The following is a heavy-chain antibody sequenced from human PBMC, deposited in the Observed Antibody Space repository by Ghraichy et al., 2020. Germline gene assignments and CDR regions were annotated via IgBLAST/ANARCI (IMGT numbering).Heavy chain of an antibody. Sequence: SPTLSLTCAVSGGSFSGYYWAWIRQSPGKGLEWIGEINYSGTSNYNPSLKNRVSMSVDASKSHFSLNLKSLTAADTAVYYCARGREDDDWGGYAPPAAFDFWGQGNLVPVS. D-gene: IGHD3-3*01. CDR3: ARGREDDDWGGYAPPAAFDF. V-gene: IGHV4-34*01. CDR1: GGSFSGYY. CDR2: INYSGTS. J-gene: IGHJ4*02.